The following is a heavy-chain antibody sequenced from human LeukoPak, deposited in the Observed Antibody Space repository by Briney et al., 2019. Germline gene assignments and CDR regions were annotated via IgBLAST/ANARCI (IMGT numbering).Heavy chain of an antibody. CDR2: INHSGST. CDR3: ARERRIGYYGSGRFIGNWFDP. CDR1: GGSFSGYY. D-gene: IGHD3-10*01. Sequence: SETLSLTCAVYGGSFSGYYWSWIRQPPGKGLEWIGEINHSGSTNYNPSLKSRVTISVDTSKNQFSLKLSSVTAADTAVYYCARERRIGYYGSGRFIGNWFDPWGQGTLVTVSS. V-gene: IGHV4-34*01. J-gene: IGHJ5*02.